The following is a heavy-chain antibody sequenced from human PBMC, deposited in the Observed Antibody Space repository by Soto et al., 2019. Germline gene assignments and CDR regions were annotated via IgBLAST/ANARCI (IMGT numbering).Heavy chain of an antibody. CDR1: SGSIISSNY. CDR2: IYHSGGT. D-gene: IGHD4-17*01. V-gene: IGHV4-4*02. J-gene: IGHJ3*02. CDR3: ASSYGDYTPRRADVIHI. Sequence: QVQLRQSGPGLVKPSGTLSLTCAVSSGSIISSNYWTWVRQPPGKGLEWIGEIYHSGGTDYNPSLKSRVTITVYRSQNQSSLNLTSVTAADTAVYYCASSYGDYTPRRADVIHIGGHGTMVIVSS.